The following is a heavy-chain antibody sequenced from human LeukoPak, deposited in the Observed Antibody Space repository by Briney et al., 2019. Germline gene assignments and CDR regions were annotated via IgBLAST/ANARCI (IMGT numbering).Heavy chain of an antibody. J-gene: IGHJ4*02. V-gene: IGHV4-30-2*01. CDR1: GGSISSDDYS. Sequence: PSQTLSLTCAVSGGSISSDDYSWSWIRQPPGKGLEWIGYIYHSGSTYYNSSLKSRVTISLDMSKNQFSLKLSSVTAADTAVYYCASYIWGSNRYGYFDYWGQGTLVTVSS. D-gene: IGHD3-16*02. CDR3: ASYIWGSNRYGYFDY. CDR2: IYHSGST.